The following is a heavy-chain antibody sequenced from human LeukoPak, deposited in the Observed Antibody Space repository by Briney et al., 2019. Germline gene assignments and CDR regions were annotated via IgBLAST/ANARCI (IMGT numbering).Heavy chain of an antibody. Sequence: TSETLSLTCTVSGYSISSGYYWGWIRQPPGKGLEWIGSIYHSGSTYYNPSLKSRVTISVDTSKNQFSLKLSSVTAADTAVYYCASSYGLNWFDPWGQGTLVTVSP. CDR3: ASSYGLNWFDP. V-gene: IGHV4-38-2*02. CDR2: IYHSGST. CDR1: GYSISSGYY. D-gene: IGHD5-18*01. J-gene: IGHJ5*02.